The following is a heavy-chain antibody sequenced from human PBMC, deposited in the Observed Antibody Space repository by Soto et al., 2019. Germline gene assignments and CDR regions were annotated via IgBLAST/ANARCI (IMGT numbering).Heavy chain of an antibody. CDR2: IYPGDSDT. D-gene: IGHD2-2*02. V-gene: IGHV5-51*01. J-gene: IGHJ6*02. Sequence: GESLKLSCKGSGYSFTSYWIGWVRQMPGKGLEWMGIIYPGDSDTRYSPSFQGQVTISADKSISTAYLQWSSLKASDTAMYYCARQDIVVVPAAISHYYYGMDVWGQGTTVTVSS. CDR1: GYSFTSYW. CDR3: ARQDIVVVPAAISHYYYGMDV.